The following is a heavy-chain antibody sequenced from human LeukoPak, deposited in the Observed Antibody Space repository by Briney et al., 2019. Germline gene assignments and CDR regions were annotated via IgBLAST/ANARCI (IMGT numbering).Heavy chain of an antibody. CDR1: GGSISSYY. J-gene: IGHJ6*03. V-gene: IGHV4-59*12. Sequence: SETLSLTCTVSGGSISSYYWSWIRQPPGKGLEWIGYIYYSGSTNYNPSLKSRVTISVDTSKNQFSLKLSSVTAADTAVYYCARDDYYYYYMDVWGKGTTVTVSS. CDR2: IYYSGST. CDR3: ARDDYYYYYMDV.